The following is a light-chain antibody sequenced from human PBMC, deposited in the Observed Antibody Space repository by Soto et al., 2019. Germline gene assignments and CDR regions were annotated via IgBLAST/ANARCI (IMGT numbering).Light chain of an antibody. Sequence: QSVSTQPPSASTAPGQKVTISCSGSSSNVGNNYVSWYQQLPGTAPKLLIYDNNKRPSGIPDRFSGSKSGTSATLGITGLQTGDEAYYYCGTWDSSLSAGVFGGGTKLTVL. V-gene: IGLV1-51*01. CDR1: SSNVGNNY. J-gene: IGLJ3*02. CDR3: GTWDSSLSAGV. CDR2: DNN.